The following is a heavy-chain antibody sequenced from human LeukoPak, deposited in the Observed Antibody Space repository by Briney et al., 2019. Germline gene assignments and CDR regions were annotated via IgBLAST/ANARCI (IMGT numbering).Heavy chain of an antibody. CDR1: GYTFTGYY. J-gene: IGHJ4*02. CDR2: INTNTGNP. Sequence: GASVKVSCKASGYTFTGYYMHWVRQAPGQGLEWMGWINTNTGNPTYAQGFTGRFVFSLDTSVSTAYLQISSLKAEDTAVYYCARMPGGTKTNDDYWGQGTLVTVSS. CDR3: ARMPGGTKTNDDY. V-gene: IGHV7-4-1*02. D-gene: IGHD3-16*01.